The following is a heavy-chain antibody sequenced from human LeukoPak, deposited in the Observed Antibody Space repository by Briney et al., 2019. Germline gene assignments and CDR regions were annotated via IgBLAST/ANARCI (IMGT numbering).Heavy chain of an antibody. CDR1: RFNFSDYY. CDR2: ISNTGHIR. J-gene: IGHJ5*02. CDR3: AKDETTYYYDSSGYYYH. Sequence: PGGSLRLSCAASRFNFSDYYMTWIRQPPGKGLEWVSYISNTGHIRYYSDSVKGRFTISRDNAKNSLYLQMNSLRAEDTAVYYCAKDETTYYYDSSGYYYHWGQGTLVTVSS. D-gene: IGHD3-22*01. V-gene: IGHV3-11*01.